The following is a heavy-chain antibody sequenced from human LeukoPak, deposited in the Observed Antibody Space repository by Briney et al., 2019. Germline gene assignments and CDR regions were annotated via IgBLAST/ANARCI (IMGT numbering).Heavy chain of an antibody. CDR3: VSLELVGATYDYFDY. CDR2: ISSFSGTI. D-gene: IGHD1-26*01. Sequence: GGSLRLSCAASGLTFSFYSMNWVRQAPGKGLEWVSYISSFSGTINYAESVKGRFTISRDNAKNSLYLQMNSLRADDTAVYYCVSLELVGATYDYFDYWGQGTLVTVSS. CDR1: GLTFSFYS. J-gene: IGHJ4*02. V-gene: IGHV3-48*01.